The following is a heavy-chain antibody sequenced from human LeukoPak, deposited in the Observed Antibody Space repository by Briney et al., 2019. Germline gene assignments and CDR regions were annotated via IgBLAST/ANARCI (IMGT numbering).Heavy chain of an antibody. V-gene: IGHV4-38-2*01. CDR1: GYSIRSGYY. CDR2: IFHSGST. D-gene: IGHD3-10*01. CDR3: ARASDSYGSGSYYYYGMDV. J-gene: IGHJ6*04. Sequence: SETLSLTCAVSGYSIRSGYYWGWIRPPAGEGLGWIGIIFHSGSTYYNPSLKSRVNMSGDTSKNQISLKLSSVTAADTAVYYCARASDSYGSGSYYYYGMDVWGKGTTVTVSS.